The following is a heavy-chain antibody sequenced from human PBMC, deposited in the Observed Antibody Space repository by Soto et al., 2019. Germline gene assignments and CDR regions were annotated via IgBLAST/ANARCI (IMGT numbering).Heavy chain of an antibody. CDR2: ISGSGGST. CDR3: AKGVGRAGIHLNWFDP. V-gene: IGHV3-23*01. J-gene: IGHJ5*02. D-gene: IGHD6-19*01. Sequence: PGGSLRLSCAASGFTFSSYAMSWVRQAPGKGLEWVSAISGSGGSTYYADSVKGRFTISRDNSKNTLYLQMNSLRAEDTAVYYCAKGVGRAGIHLNWFDPWGQGTLVTV. CDR1: GFTFSSYA.